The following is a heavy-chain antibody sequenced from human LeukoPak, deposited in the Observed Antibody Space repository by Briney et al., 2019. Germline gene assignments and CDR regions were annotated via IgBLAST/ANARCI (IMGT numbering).Heavy chain of an antibody. J-gene: IGHJ3*02. CDR2: ISSSSSTI. CDR1: GFTFSSYS. Sequence: GGSLRLSCAASGFTFSSYSMNWVRQAPGKGLEWVSYISSSSSTIYYADSVKGRFTISRDNAKNSLYLQMNSLRAEDTAVYYCARDPLTTVVTYDAFDIWGQGTMVTVSS. D-gene: IGHD4-23*01. V-gene: IGHV3-48*04. CDR3: ARDPLTTVVTYDAFDI.